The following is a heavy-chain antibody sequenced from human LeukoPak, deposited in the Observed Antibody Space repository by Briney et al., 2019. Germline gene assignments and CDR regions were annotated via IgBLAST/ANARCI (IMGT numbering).Heavy chain of an antibody. CDR1: GFTFSSYA. Sequence: PGRSLRLSCAASGFTFSSYAMHWVRQAPGKGLEWVAVISYDGSNKYYADSVKGRFTISRDNSKNTLYLQMNSLRAEDTAVYYCASLPNPHFDYWGQGTLVTVSS. CDR2: ISYDGSNK. D-gene: IGHD1-14*01. J-gene: IGHJ4*02. V-gene: IGHV3-30*04. CDR3: ASLPNPHFDY.